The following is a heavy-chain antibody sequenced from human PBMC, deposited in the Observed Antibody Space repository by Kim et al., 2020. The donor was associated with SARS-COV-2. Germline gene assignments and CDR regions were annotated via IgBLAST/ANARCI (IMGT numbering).Heavy chain of an antibody. Sequence: TTEYAASVKGRFTISRDDSKNIAYLQMDSLKTEDTAVYYCTRTPLGEYGYWGQGTLVTVSS. V-gene: IGHV3-49*02. D-gene: IGHD3-16*01. CDR2: TT. J-gene: IGHJ4*02. CDR3: TRTPLGEYGY.